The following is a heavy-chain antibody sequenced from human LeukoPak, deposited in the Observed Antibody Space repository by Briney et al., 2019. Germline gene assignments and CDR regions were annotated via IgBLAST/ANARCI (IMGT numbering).Heavy chain of an antibody. Sequence: ASVKVSCKASGYTSTNYDIHWVRQATGQGLEWMGWINPNSGGTNYAQKFQGRVTMTRDTSISTAYMELSRLRSDDTAVYYCARGPLHYYGSGSHTYFDYWGQGTLVTVSS. D-gene: IGHD3-10*01. CDR2: INPNSGGT. V-gene: IGHV1-2*02. CDR3: ARGPLHYYGSGSHTYFDY. CDR1: GYTSTNYD. J-gene: IGHJ4*02.